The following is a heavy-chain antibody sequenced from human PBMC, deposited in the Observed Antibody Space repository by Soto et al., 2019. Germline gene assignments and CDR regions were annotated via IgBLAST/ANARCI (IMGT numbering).Heavy chain of an antibody. V-gene: IGHV4-34*01. CDR3: ARTRAWIQLWLRGKYYFDY. D-gene: IGHD5-18*01. J-gene: IGHJ4*02. Sequence: QVQLQQWGAGLLKPSETLSLTCAVYGGSFSGYYWSWIRQPPGKGLEWIGEINHSGSTNYNPSLKSRVTISVATSKNQFSLKLSSVTAADTAVYYCARTRAWIQLWLRGKYYFDYWGQGTLVTVSS. CDR1: GGSFSGYY. CDR2: INHSGST.